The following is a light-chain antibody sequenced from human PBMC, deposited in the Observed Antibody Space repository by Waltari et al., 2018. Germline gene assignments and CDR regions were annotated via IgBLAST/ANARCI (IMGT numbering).Light chain of an antibody. J-gene: IGKJ2*01. Sequence: GERASLSCRASQSVSSSALAWYQQKPGQAPRLLIYGASSRATGIPDRFSGSGSGTDFTLTISRLEPEDSAVYYCHQYGSSIYTFGQGTKLEIQ. CDR2: GAS. V-gene: IGKV3-20*01. CDR1: QSVSSSA. CDR3: HQYGSSIYT.